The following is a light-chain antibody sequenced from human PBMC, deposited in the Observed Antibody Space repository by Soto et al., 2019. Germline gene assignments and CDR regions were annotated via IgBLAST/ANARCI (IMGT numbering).Light chain of an antibody. J-gene: IGKJ1*01. CDR1: QSVATN. CDR2: GAS. V-gene: IGKV3-15*01. CDR3: QQYSSWLWT. Sequence: EIVMAQSPATLSVSPGERATLSCRASQSVATNLAWYQQRPGQAPRLLIYGASKRAVGLPARFSGSGSGTEFTLTITSLQSEDFAVYYCQQYSSWLWTFGQGTKVDIK.